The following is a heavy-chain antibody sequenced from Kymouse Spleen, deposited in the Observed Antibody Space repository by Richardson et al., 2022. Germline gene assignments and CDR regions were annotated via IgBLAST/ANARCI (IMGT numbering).Heavy chain of an antibody. CDR3: TLYSSSSGYYYYGMDV. V-gene: IGHV3-73*02. CDR2: IRSKANSYAT. J-gene: IGHJ6*02. CDR1: GFTFSGSA. Sequence: EVQLVESGGGLVQPGGSLKLSCAASGFTFSGSAMHWVRQASGKGLEWVGRIRSKANSYATAYAASVKGRFTISRDDSKNTAYLQMNSLKTEDTAVYYCTLYSSSSGYYYYGMDVWGQGTTVTVSS. D-gene: IGHD6-6*01.